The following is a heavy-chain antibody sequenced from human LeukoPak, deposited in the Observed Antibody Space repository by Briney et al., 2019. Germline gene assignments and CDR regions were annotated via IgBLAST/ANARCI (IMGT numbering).Heavy chain of an antibody. D-gene: IGHD4-17*01. Sequence: SQTLSLTCTVSGGSISSGGYYWSWIRQHPGKGLEGIGYIYYSGSTYYNPSLKSRVTISVDTSKNQFSLKLSSVTGADTAVYYCARGTVTGFDYWGQGTLVTVSS. J-gene: IGHJ4*02. V-gene: IGHV4-31*03. CDR2: IYYSGST. CDR3: ARGTVTGFDY. CDR1: GGSISSGGYY.